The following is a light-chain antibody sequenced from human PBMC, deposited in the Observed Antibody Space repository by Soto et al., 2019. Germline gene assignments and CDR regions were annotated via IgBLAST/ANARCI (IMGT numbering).Light chain of an antibody. J-gene: IGLJ2*01. V-gene: IGLV2-8*01. CDR2: EVS. CDR3: SSYAGGNVV. Sequence: QSALTQPPSASGSPGQSVTIPCTGTNSDVGGYNYVSWYQQYPGKAPKLMIYEVSKRPSGVPDRFSGSKSGNTASLTVSGLQAEDEADYHCSSYAGGNVVFGGGTQLTVL. CDR1: NSDVGGYNY.